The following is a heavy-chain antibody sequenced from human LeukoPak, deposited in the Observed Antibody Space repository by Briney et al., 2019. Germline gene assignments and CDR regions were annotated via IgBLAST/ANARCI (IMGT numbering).Heavy chain of an antibody. Sequence: PGGSLRLSCAASEFTFSSYSMSWVRQAPGKGLEWVSYISSSRSTIYYADSVKGRFTISRDNAKNSLYLQMNSRRDEDTAVYYCARGGTYYDYWGQGTLVTVSS. V-gene: IGHV3-48*02. J-gene: IGHJ4*02. D-gene: IGHD3-16*01. CDR1: EFTFSSYS. CDR2: ISSSRSTI. CDR3: ARGGTYYDY.